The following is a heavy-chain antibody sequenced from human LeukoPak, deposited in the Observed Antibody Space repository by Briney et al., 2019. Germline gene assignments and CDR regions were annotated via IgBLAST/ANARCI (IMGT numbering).Heavy chain of an antibody. CDR1: GISVRGSY. J-gene: IGHJ4*02. CDR2: IYSGDRT. D-gene: IGHD6-13*01. V-gene: IGHV3-53*01. CDR3: TRDPTGTTWSENDY. Sequence: GGSLRLSCEVSGISVRGSYMSWVRQAPGKGLEWVSVIYSGDRTYYAESVKGRFTISRDTSKNTLYLQMNNLRADDTARYYCTRDPTGTTWSENDYWGQGTLVTISS.